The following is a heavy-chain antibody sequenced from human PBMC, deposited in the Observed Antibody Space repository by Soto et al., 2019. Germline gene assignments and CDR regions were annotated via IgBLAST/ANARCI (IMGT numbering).Heavy chain of an antibody. CDR3: ARQRGGREGDY. CDR2: ISSTSTYI. J-gene: IGHJ4*02. Sequence: EVQLVESGGGLVKPGGSLRLSCAASGFTFSDNSMKWVRQAPGRGLEWGSSISSTSTYIFYADSVKGRFTISRDNAKNSLYQQMNSLRAEDTAIYYCARQRGGREGDYWGQGTLVIVSS. CDR1: GFTFSDNS. D-gene: IGHD1-26*01. V-gene: IGHV3-21*01.